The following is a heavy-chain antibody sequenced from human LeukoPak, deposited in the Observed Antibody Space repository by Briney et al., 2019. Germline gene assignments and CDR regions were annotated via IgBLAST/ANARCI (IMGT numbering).Heavy chain of an antibody. CDR1: GFTFSSYA. CDR2: ISGSGGST. J-gene: IGHJ5*02. CDR3: AAWGIRYFDWYNWFDP. D-gene: IGHD3-9*01. V-gene: IGHV3-23*01. Sequence: GGSLRLSCAASGFTFSSYAMSWVRQAPGKGLEWVSAISGSGGSTYYADSVKGRFTISRDNSKSTLYLQMNSLRAEDTAVYYCAAWGIRYFDWYNWFDPWGQGTLVTVSS.